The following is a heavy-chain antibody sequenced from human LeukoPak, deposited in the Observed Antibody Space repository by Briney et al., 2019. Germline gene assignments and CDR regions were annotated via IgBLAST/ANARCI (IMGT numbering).Heavy chain of an antibody. CDR1: GFTFSSYS. CDR3: ARVLGGTLNQGGFDY. CDR2: ISSSSYI. D-gene: IGHD1-7*01. Sequence: GSLRLSCAASGFTFSSYSMKWVRQAPGKGLEWVSSISSSSYIYYADSVKGGFTISRDNAKNSLYLQMNSLRAEDTAVYYCARVLGGTLNQGGFDYWGQGTLVTVSS. V-gene: IGHV3-21*01. J-gene: IGHJ4*02.